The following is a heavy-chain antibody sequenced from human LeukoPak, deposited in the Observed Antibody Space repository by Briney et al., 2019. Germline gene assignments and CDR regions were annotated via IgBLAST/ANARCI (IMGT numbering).Heavy chain of an antibody. CDR1: GFTFRNYG. D-gene: IGHD5-18*01. V-gene: IGHV3-30*18. J-gene: IGHJ4*02. Sequence: SGGSLRPSCAASGFTFRNYGMHWVRQAPGKGLEWLAVISYDGSNKYHADSVKGRFTISRDNSKNSLYLQMSSVRAEDTAVYYCVEGQPGGTQLPSWAPYYFDYWGQGTLVTVSS. CDR2: ISYDGSNK. CDR3: VEGQPGGTQLPSWAPYYFDY.